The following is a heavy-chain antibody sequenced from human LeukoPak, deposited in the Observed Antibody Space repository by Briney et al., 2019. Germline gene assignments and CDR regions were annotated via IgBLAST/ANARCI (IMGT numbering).Heavy chain of an antibody. CDR1: DDSISYYY. J-gene: IGHJ6*02. D-gene: IGHD3-10*01. CDR3: ARSKGTHYYYYGMDV. Sequence: PSETLSLTCTVSDDSISYYYWRWIRQPPGKGLEWIGYIYYSGSTDYNPSLKSRVTISVDTSKNQLSLKLSSVSAADTAVYYCARSKGTHYYYYGMDVWGQKTTVTVSS. V-gene: IGHV4-59*01. CDR2: IYYSGST.